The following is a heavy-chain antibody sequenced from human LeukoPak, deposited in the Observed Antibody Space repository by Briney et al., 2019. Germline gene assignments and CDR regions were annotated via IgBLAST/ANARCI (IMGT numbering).Heavy chain of an antibody. V-gene: IGHV7-4-1*02. D-gene: IGHD1-26*01. J-gene: IGHJ4*02. CDR1: GYTFTSYA. Sequence: ASVKVSCKASGYTFTSYAMNWVRQAPGQGLEWMGWINTNTGNPTYAQGFTGRFVFSLATSVSTAYLQISSLKAEDTAVYYCARSATTQYSGRYYARYWGQGTLVTVSS. CDR2: INTNTGNP. CDR3: ARSATTQYSGRYYARY.